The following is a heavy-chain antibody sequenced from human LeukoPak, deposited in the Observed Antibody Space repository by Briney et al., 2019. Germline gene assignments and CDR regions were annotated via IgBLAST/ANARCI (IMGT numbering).Heavy chain of an antibody. J-gene: IGHJ4*02. CDR3: AKSRRDGYNYDY. V-gene: IGHV3-11*01. Sequence: GGFLRLSCAASGFTFSDYYMSWIRQAPGKGLEWVSYISSSGSTIYYADSVKGRFTISRDNAKNLLYLQMNSLRAEDTAVYYCAKSRRDGYNYDYWGQGTLVTVSS. D-gene: IGHD5-24*01. CDR1: GFTFSDYY. CDR2: ISSSGSTI.